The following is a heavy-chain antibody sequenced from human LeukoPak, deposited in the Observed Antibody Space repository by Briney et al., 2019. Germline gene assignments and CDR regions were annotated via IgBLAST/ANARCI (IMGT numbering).Heavy chain of an antibody. V-gene: IGHV4-59*01. CDR1: GGSISSYY. CDR3: ARGSSSHKEGEFDY. J-gene: IGHJ4*02. Sequence: SETLSLTCTVSGGSISSYYWSWIRQPPGKGLEWIGYIYYSGSTNYNPSLKSRVTISVDTAKNQFSLKLSSVTAADTAVYYCARGSSSHKEGEFDYWGQGTLVTVSS. D-gene: IGHD6-13*01. CDR2: IYYSGST.